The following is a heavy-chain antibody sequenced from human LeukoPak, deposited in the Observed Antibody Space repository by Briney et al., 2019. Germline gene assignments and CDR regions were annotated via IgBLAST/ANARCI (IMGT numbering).Heavy chain of an antibody. CDR2: IAHDGVNK. CDR3: ARDWGASGWYNWFDP. Sequence: PGGSLRLSCAMSGFTLSSYGMHWVRQAPGKGLDWVAIIAHDGVNKYYTDSVKGRFTISRDNSGNTLFLQMNSLRPEDTAVYYCARDWGASGWYNWFDPWGQGTLVTVSS. D-gene: IGHD6-19*01. J-gene: IGHJ5*02. CDR1: GFTLSSYG. V-gene: IGHV3-30*03.